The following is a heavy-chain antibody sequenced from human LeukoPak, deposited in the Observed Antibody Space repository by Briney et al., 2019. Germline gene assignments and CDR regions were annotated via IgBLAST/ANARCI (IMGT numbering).Heavy chain of an antibody. CDR3: AKDEDVNSSRRGLWLSRFGSNNLFQH. V-gene: IGHV3-9*01. J-gene: IGHJ1*01. D-gene: IGHD6-19*01. Sequence: GRSLRLSCAASGFTFDDYAMHWVRQAPGKGLEWVSGISWSSGSIGYADSVKGRFAISRDSAKNSLYLQMNSLRAEDTALYYCAKDEDVNSSRRGLWLSRFGSNNLFQHWGQGTLVTVSS. CDR2: ISWSSGSI. CDR1: GFTFDDYA.